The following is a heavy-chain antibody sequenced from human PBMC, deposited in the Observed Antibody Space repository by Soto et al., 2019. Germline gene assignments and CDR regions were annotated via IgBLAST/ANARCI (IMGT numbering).Heavy chain of an antibody. J-gene: IGHJ4*02. Sequence: QVQLVQSGAEVKKPGSSVKVSCKASGGTFSNYVVNWVRQAPGQGLEWIGRIIPISGAANYAQKFQGRVTTTADKSTSTSYMELSSLRSEDTAVYYCARDMTRTMVPYFDFWGQGTLVTVSS. CDR3: ARDMTRTMVPYFDF. D-gene: IGHD1-7*01. V-gene: IGHV1-69*06. CDR1: GGTFSNYV. CDR2: IIPISGAA.